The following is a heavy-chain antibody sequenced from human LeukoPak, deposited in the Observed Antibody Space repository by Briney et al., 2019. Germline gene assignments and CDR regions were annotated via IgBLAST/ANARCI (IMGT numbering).Heavy chain of an antibody. V-gene: IGHV1-69*13. CDR2: IIPIFGTA. CDR3: ARGPDIVLIESYMDV. J-gene: IGHJ6*03. D-gene: IGHD2-8*01. CDR1: GGTFSSYA. Sequence: SVKVSCKASGGTFSSYAISWVRQAPGQGLEWMGGIIPIFGTANYALKFQGRVTITADESTSTAYMELSSLRSEDTAVYYCARGPDIVLIESYMDVWGKGTTVTVSS.